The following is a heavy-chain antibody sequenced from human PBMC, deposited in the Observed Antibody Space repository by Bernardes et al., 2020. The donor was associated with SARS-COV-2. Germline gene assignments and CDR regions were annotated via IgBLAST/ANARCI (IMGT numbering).Heavy chain of an antibody. D-gene: IGHD3-3*01. CDR3: ARDGTDFADAFDI. CDR2: ISYDGSNK. V-gene: IGHV3-30-3*01. J-gene: IGHJ3*02. Sequence: GRSLRLSCAASGFTFSSYAMHWVRRAPGKGLEWVAVISYDGSNKYYADSVKGRFTISRDNSKNTLYLQMNSLRAEDTAVYYCARDGTDFADAFDIWGQGTMVTVSS. CDR1: GFTFSSYA.